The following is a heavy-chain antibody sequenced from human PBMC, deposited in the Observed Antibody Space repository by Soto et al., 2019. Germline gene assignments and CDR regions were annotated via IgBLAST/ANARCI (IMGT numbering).Heavy chain of an antibody. Sequence: KXXGYTFTSYYMHWVRQAPGQGLEWMGIIIPILGREXYAQKXKGRVKITEDXXTSTAYMXXSSLRSEDTAVYYCARFTLEYCSSTSCRNWFDPWGQGTLVTVSS. CDR3: ARFTLEYCSSTSCRNWFDP. CDR1: GYTFTSYY. V-gene: IGHV1-46*01. CDR2: IIPILGRE. D-gene: IGHD2-2*01. J-gene: IGHJ5*02.